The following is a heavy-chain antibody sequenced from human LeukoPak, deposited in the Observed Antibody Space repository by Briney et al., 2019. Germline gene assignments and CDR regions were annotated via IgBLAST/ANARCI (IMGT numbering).Heavy chain of an antibody. J-gene: IGHJ5*02. V-gene: IGHV1-18*01. CDR2: ISAYNGNT. D-gene: IGHD3-3*01. CDR3: ARPMYDFWSGYLAGNWFDP. Sequence: ASVKVSCKASGYTFTSYGISWVRQAPGQGLEWMGWISAYNGNTNYAQKLQGRVTMTTDTSTSTAYMELRSLRSDDTAVYYCARPMYDFWSGYLAGNWFDPWGQGTLVTVSS. CDR1: GYTFTSYG.